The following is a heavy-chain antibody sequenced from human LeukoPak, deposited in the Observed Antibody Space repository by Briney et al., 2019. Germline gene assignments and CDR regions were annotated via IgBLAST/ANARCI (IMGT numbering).Heavy chain of an antibody. Sequence: PGGSLRLSCAASGFTFSSYSMNWVRQAPGKGLEWVSYISSSGSTIYYADSVKGRFTISRDNAKNSLYLQMNSLRAEDTAVYYCARDLGPYGDYEWGFDYWGQGTLVTVSS. V-gene: IGHV3-48*04. J-gene: IGHJ4*02. CDR2: ISSSGSTI. D-gene: IGHD4-17*01. CDR1: GFTFSSYS. CDR3: ARDLGPYGDYEWGFDY.